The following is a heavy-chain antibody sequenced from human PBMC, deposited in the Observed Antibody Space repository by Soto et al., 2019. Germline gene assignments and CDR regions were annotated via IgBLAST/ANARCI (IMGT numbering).Heavy chain of an antibody. CDR2: ISYNGGNR. J-gene: IGHJ6*02. V-gene: IGHV3-30*04. Sequence: QVQLVESGGGVVQPGRSLRLSCAASGFTFSNYAMHWVRQAPGKGLECVAVISYNGGNRFYRDYVKGRFTISRDKSKNTVHLQIDSMRYEDAAVYYCARGDREDTAVVIGVRPGEYGVDVWGQGTTVTVSS. CDR1: GFTFSNYA. CDR3: ARGDREDTAVVIGVRPGEYGVDV. D-gene: IGHD2-15*01.